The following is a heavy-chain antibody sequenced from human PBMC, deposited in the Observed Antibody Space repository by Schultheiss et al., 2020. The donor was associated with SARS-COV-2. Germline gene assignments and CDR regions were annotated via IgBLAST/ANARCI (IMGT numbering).Heavy chain of an antibody. J-gene: IGHJ4*02. CDR2: IYYSGST. D-gene: IGHD1-14*01. Sequence: SQTLSLTCTVSGGSISSYYWSWIRQPPGKGLEWIGYIYYSGSTNYNPSLKSLVTISVDTSKNQFSLKLSSVTAADTAVYYCAKGGHSFGIGRALDSWGQGILVTVSS. CDR3: AKGGHSFGIGRALDS. V-gene: IGHV4-59*01. CDR1: GGSISSYY.